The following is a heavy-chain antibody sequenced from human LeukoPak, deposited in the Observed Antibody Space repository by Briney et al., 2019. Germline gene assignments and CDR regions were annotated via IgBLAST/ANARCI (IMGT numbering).Heavy chain of an antibody. D-gene: IGHD3-16*01. CDR1: GFTFSSYW. J-gene: IGHJ3*02. Sequence: GGSLRLSCAASGFTFSSYWMSWVRQAPGKGLEWVANIKQDGSEKYYVDSVKGRFTISRDNAKNSLYLQMNSLRAEDTAVYYCARDNIASRKVGEWAFDIWGQGTMVTVSS. CDR2: IKQDGSEK. CDR3: ARDNIASRKVGEWAFDI. V-gene: IGHV3-7*01.